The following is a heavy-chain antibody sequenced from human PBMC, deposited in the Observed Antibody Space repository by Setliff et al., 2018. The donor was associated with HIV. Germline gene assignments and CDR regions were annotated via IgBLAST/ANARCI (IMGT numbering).Heavy chain of an antibody. CDR1: GFTFSTFW. D-gene: IGHD3-16*01. V-gene: IGHV3-7*01. CDR3: VRWGLPYGIDA. J-gene: IGHJ4*02. Sequence: GGPLRLSCAASGFTFSTFWMGWVRQAPGKGREWVAHIKPDGSSKKYVDSVKGRFTISRDNAKDSLYLQMHSLRAEDTAVYYCVRWGLPYGIDAWGQGTLVTVSS. CDR2: IKPDGSSK.